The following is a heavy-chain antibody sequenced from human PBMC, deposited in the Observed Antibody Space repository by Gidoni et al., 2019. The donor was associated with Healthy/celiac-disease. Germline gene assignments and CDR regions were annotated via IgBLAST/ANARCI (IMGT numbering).Heavy chain of an antibody. Sequence: EVQLVESGGGLVQPGGSLRLSCAASGFTFSSYRMNWVRQAPGKGLEWVSYMSSSSSTIYYADSVKGRFTIARDNAKNSLYLQMNSLRAEDTAVYYCARLGATVSGSNWFDPWGQGTLVTVSS. V-gene: IGHV3-48*04. CDR2: MSSSSSTI. D-gene: IGHD4-4*01. CDR1: GFTFSSYR. CDR3: ARLGATVSGSNWFDP. J-gene: IGHJ5*02.